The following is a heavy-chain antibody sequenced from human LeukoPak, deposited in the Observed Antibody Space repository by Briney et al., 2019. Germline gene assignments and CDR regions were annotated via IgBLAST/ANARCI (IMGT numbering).Heavy chain of an antibody. D-gene: IGHD3-22*01. CDR1: GYTFTGYY. V-gene: IGHV1-2*02. J-gene: IGHJ6*03. Sequence: ASVKVSCKASGYTFTGYYMHWVRQAPGRGLEWMGWINPNSGATKYAQKFQGRVTMTRDTSISTAYMELSSLRSEDTAVYYCARDEHYYDSSGYFGYYYYYMDVWGKGTTVTVSS. CDR3: ARDEHYYDSSGYFGYYYYYMDV. CDR2: INPNSGAT.